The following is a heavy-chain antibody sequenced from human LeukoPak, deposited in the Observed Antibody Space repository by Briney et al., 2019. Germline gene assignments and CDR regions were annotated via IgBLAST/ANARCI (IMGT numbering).Heavy chain of an antibody. CDR2: IKEDGSEK. CDR3: ARDAFDTRSLDY. D-gene: IGHD3-22*01. J-gene: IGHJ4*02. CDR1: GFTFSRYW. V-gene: IGHV3-7*01. Sequence: GGSLRLSCAASGFTFSRYWMSWVRQAPGKGLEWVAHIKEDGSEKYYVDSVEGRFTISRDNAKNSLYLQMNSLRAEDTAVYYCARDAFDTRSLDYWGQGTLVTVSS.